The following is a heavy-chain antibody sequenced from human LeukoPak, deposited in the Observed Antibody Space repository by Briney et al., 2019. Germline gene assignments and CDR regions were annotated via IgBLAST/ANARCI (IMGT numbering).Heavy chain of an antibody. Sequence: SVKVSCKASWGTFSSYGISWVRQFPGQGLEWIGGFIPIFGTASYTQKFQGRVTITLDESTSTDYMELSSRRSEDTVVYYCARTDTAMAAYYYYYMDVWGKGTTVTVSS. J-gene: IGHJ6*03. CDR3: ARTDTAMAAYYYYYMDV. CDR2: FIPIFGTA. CDR1: WGTFSSYG. V-gene: IGHV1-69*01. D-gene: IGHD5-18*01.